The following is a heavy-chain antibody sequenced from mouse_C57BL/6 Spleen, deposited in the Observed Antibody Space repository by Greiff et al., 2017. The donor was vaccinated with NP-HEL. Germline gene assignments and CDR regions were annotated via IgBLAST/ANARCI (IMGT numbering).Heavy chain of an antibody. CDR2: INPSSGYT. CDR1: GYTFTSYT. Sequence: QVHVKQSGAELARPGASVKMSCKASGYTFTSYTMHWVKQRPGQGLEWIGYINPSSGYTKYNQKFKDKATLTADKSSSTAYMQLSSLTSEDSAVYYCASITTVVATDRYFDVWGTGTTVTVSS. V-gene: IGHV1-4*01. CDR3: ASITTVVATDRYFDV. J-gene: IGHJ1*03. D-gene: IGHD1-1*01.